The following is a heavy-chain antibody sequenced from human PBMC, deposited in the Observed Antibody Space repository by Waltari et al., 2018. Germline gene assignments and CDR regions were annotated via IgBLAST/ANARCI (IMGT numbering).Heavy chain of an antibody. CDR3: VSGGWGFYFDY. V-gene: IGHV3-21*01. D-gene: IGHD7-27*01. Sequence: EVQLVESGGGLVKPGGSLRLSCGASGFSFSSYSMNWVRQAPGKGWEWVSSISSRTTYIHYADSVKGRFTISRDNAKNSLYLQMNSLRVEDTAVYYCVSGGWGFYFDYWGQGTVVTVSS. CDR2: ISSRTTYI. J-gene: IGHJ4*02. CDR1: GFSFSSYS.